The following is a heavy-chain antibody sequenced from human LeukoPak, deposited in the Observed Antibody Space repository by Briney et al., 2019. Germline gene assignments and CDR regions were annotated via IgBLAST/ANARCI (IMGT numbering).Heavy chain of an antibody. V-gene: IGHV1-2*02. CDR1: GYTFTGYY. D-gene: IGHD6-13*01. CDR3: ARAHDSSSWSFDDAFDI. Sequence: RRASVKVSCKASGYTFTGYYMHWVRQAPGQGLEWMGWINPNSGGTNYAQKFQGRVTMTRDTSISTAYMELSRLRSDDTAVYYCARAHDSSSWSFDDAFDIWGQGTMVTVSS. CDR2: INPNSGGT. J-gene: IGHJ3*02.